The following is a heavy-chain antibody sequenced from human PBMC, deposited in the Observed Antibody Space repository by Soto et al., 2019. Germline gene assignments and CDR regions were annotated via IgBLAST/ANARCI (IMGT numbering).Heavy chain of an antibody. CDR2: VKSKAAGGTT. Sequence: EVQLVESGGXLVKPGGSLRLSCAASGSTFSHAWMSWVRQVPGKGLEWVARVKSKAAGGTTDYAAPVKGRFTISRDDSKNTLYLQMNSLKTDDTAVYYCTTLGFDPWGQGTLVTVSS. CDR3: TTLGFDP. CDR1: GSTFSHAW. J-gene: IGHJ5*02. V-gene: IGHV3-15*01.